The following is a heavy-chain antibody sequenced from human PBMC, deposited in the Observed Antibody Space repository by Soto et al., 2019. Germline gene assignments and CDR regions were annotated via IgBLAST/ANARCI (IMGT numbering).Heavy chain of an antibody. CDR3: ARHEGGLKNWFDP. D-gene: IGHD3-16*01. J-gene: IGHJ5*02. V-gene: IGHV5-10-1*01. CDR1: GYSFTSYW. CDR2: IDPSDSYT. Sequence: PGESLKISCQGSGYSFTSYWISWVRQMPGKGLEWMGRIDPSDSYTNYSPSFQGHVTISADKSISTAYLQWSSLKASDTAMYYCARHEGGLKNWFDPWGQGTLVTVSS.